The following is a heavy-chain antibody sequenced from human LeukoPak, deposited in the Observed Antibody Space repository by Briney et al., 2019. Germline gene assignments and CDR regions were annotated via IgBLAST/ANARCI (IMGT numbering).Heavy chain of an antibody. J-gene: IGHJ4*02. V-gene: IGHV3-20*04. CDR3: ARVPLGELRYFDWLLKGSYFDY. CDR1: GFTFSSYG. Sequence: GGTLRLSCAASGFTFSSYGMTWVRQAPGKGLEWVSGINWNGGSTGYADSVKGRFTISRDNAKNSLYLQMNSLRAEDTALYYCARVPLGELRYFDWLLKGSYFDYWGQGTLVTVSS. D-gene: IGHD3-9*01. CDR2: INWNGGST.